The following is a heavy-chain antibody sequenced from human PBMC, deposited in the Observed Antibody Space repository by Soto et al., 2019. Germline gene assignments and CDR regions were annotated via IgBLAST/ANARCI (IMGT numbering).Heavy chain of an antibody. V-gene: IGHV1-69*12. CDR1: GGTVSSYA. Sequence: QVQLVQSGAEVKKPGSSVKVSCKASGGTVSSYAINWVRQAPGQGLEWMGGIIRIFGTPDYAQRFQGRVTITADESTSTAYMELSSLRSEDTAVYYCARQGSNEYYYYGMDVWGQGTTVTVSS. CDR2: IIRIFGTP. CDR3: ARQGSNEYYYYGMDV. J-gene: IGHJ6*02. D-gene: IGHD3-10*01.